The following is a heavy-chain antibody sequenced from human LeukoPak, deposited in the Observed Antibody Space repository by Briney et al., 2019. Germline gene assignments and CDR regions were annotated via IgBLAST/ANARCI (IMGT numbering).Heavy chain of an antibody. D-gene: IGHD1-14*01. CDR3: ARRGRPQRKTNWFDP. CDR2: MNPNSGNT. Sequence: ASVKVSCKASGYTFTSYDINWVRQATGQGLEWMGWMNPNSGNTGYAQKFQGRVTITRNTSISTAYMELSSLRSEDTAVYYCARRGRPQRKTNWFDPWGQGTLVTVSS. CDR1: GYTFTSYD. V-gene: IGHV1-8*03. J-gene: IGHJ5*02.